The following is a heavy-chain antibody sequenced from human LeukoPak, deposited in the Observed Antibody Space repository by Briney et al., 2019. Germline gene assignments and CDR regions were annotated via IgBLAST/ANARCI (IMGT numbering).Heavy chain of an antibody. CDR1: GFTFSSYS. J-gene: IGHJ3*02. D-gene: IGHD1-26*01. V-gene: IGHV3-21*01. Sequence: GGSLRLSCAASGFTFSSYSMNWVRQAPGKGLEWVSSISSSSSYIYYADSVKGRFTISRDNAKNSLYLQMDSLRAEDTAVYYCARVLSGSGDFDIWGQGTMVTVSS. CDR3: ARVLSGSGDFDI. CDR2: ISSSSSYI.